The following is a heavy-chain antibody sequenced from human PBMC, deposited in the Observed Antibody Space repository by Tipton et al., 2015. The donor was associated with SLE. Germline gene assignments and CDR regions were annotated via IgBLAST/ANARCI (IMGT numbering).Heavy chain of an antibody. D-gene: IGHD3-22*01. J-gene: IGHJ4*02. CDR2: IWYDGSNK. CDR3: ARSPHDMAFFDY. CDR1: GGSISSYY. Sequence: LSLTCTVSGGSISSYYWSWIRQPPGKGLEWVAVIWYDGSNKYYADSVKGRFTISRDNSKNTLYLQMNSLRAEDTAVYYCARSPHDMAFFDYWGQGTLVTVSS. V-gene: IGHV3-33*08.